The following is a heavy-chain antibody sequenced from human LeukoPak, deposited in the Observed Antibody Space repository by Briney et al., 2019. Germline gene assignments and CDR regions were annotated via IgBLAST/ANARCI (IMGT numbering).Heavy chain of an antibody. CDR1: GFTFSSYG. CDR2: ICYDGSNK. V-gene: IGHV3-33*01. CDR3: ARAGTRGGYCSSTSCLNAFDI. J-gene: IGHJ3*02. Sequence: GGSLRLSCAASGFTFSSYGMHWVRQAPGKGLEWVAVICYDGSNKYYADSVKGRFTISRDNSKNTLYLQMTSLRAEDTAVYYCARAGTRGGYCSSTSCLNAFDIWGQGTMVTVSS. D-gene: IGHD2-2*01.